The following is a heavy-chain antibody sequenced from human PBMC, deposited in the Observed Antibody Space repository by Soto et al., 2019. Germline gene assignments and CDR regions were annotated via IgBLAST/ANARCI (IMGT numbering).Heavy chain of an antibody. CDR3: AKSYYDSSLRKLHH. CDR1: GFTFSSYA. J-gene: IGHJ1*01. V-gene: IGHV3-23*01. D-gene: IGHD3-22*01. CDR2: ISGGGDSA. Sequence: VGSLRLSCAASGFTFSSYAMSWVRQAPGKGLEWVSGISGGGDSAYYADSVKGRFIISRDNPKNTLYLQINSLRAEDTAIYYCAKSYYDSSLRKLHHCGQGTLVTVSS.